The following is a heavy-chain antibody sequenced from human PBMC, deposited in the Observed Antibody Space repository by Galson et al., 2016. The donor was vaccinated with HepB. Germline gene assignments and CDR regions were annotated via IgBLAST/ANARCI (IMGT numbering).Heavy chain of an antibody. V-gene: IGHV1-18*01. CDR3: ARDLGWELPLYAMDV. Sequence: SVKVSCKASAYTFSSYGISWVRQAPGQGLEWVGWISAYNDNTNYAQQLQGRVTMTTDTSTSTAYMELRSLRSDDTAVYYCARDLGWELPLYAMDVWGQGTTVTVSS. J-gene: IGHJ6*02. CDR1: AYTFSSYG. CDR2: ISAYNDNT. D-gene: IGHD1-26*01.